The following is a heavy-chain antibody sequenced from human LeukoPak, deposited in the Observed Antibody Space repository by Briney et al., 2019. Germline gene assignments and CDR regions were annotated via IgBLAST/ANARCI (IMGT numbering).Heavy chain of an antibody. Sequence: GGSLRLSCAASGFTFSSYAMHWVRQAPGKGLEWVAVISYDGSNKYYADSVKGRFTISRDNSKNTLYLQMNSLRAEDTAVYYCARAPSLYGFPSYFDCWGQGTLVTVSS. CDR3: ARAPSLYGFPSYFDC. CDR1: GFTFSSYA. CDR2: ISYDGSNK. D-gene: IGHD2-2*02. J-gene: IGHJ4*02. V-gene: IGHV3-30-3*01.